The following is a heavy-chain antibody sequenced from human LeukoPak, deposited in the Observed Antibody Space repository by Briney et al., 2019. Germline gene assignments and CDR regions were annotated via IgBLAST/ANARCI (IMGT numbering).Heavy chain of an antibody. J-gene: IGHJ4*02. V-gene: IGHV1-46*01. CDR3: ARGNPGVIDY. D-gene: IGHD3-10*01. Sequence: ASVKVSCKASGYTXTSYYMHGVRQAPGQGLEWMGMINPSGGSTSYAQKFQGRVTMTRDTSTSTVYMELSSLRSEDTAVYYCARGNPGVIDYWGQGTLVTVSS. CDR2: INPSGGST. CDR1: GYTXTSYY.